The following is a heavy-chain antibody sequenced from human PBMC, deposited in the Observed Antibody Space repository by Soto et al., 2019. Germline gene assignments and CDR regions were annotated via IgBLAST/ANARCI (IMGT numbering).Heavy chain of an antibody. J-gene: IGHJ4*02. Sequence: PSETLSLTCTVSGGSINSAGHSWGWVRQSPGKGLEWIGYSYHSGTSYYNPSLKSRVTISVDRSKDRFSLRLSSVTTADTALYYCARTTAVPNTLRSRYFFDYWGQGTLVTVSS. CDR2: SYHSGTS. CDR3: ARTTAVPNTLRSRYFFDY. CDR1: GGSINSAGHS. D-gene: IGHD4-17*01. V-gene: IGHV4-30-2*06.